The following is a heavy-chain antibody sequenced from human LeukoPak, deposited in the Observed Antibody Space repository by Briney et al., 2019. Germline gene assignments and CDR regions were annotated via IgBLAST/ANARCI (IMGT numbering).Heavy chain of an antibody. V-gene: IGHV4-38-2*02. CDR3: AREFGLGSGWFDY. Sequence: PSETLSLTCTVSGDSINSRYYWGWIRQPPGKGLEWIGSIYHSGTTSYKSSLKSRVTMSVDTSKNQFSLKVNSVTAADTAVYYCAREFGLGSGWFDYWGQGTLVTVSS. D-gene: IGHD6-25*01. CDR2: IYHSGTT. CDR1: GDSINSRYY. J-gene: IGHJ5*01.